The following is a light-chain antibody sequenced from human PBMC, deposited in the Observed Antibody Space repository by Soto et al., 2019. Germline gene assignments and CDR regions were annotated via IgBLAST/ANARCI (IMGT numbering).Light chain of an antibody. Sequence: DIKLTQSPSSLSASVGDRVTISCQASQDIGNYLNWYQQKPGRAPRLLIYEAYNLETGVPSMFSVGGSGTHFNLTISSLQPEHIATYYCRQRSNWPLTFGPGAKVDIK. CDR2: EAY. J-gene: IGKJ3*01. V-gene: IGKV1-33*01. CDR1: QDIGNY. CDR3: RQRSNWPLT.